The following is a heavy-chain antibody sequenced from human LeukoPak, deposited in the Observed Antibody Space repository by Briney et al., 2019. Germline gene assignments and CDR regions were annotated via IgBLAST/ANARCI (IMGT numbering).Heavy chain of an antibody. Sequence: PGGSLRLSCAASGFTFSSYGMHWVRQAPGKGLEWVAVIWYDGSSKYYADSVKGRFTISRDNSKNTLYLQMNSLRAEDTAVYYCAKGGTYSGSYLDDCWGQGTLVTVSS. CDR1: GFTFSSYG. D-gene: IGHD1-26*01. J-gene: IGHJ4*02. CDR2: IWYDGSSK. V-gene: IGHV3-33*06. CDR3: AKGGTYSGSYLDDC.